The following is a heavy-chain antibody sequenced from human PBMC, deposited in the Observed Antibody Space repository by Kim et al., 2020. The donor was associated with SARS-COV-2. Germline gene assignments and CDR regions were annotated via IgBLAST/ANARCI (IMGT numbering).Heavy chain of an antibody. J-gene: IGHJ4*02. V-gene: IGHV1-69*13. CDR1: GGTFSGYA. CDR2: IIPIFGTA. CDR3: AREPYCSGGSCYSPFLDY. D-gene: IGHD2-15*01. Sequence: SVKVSCKASGGTFSGYAISWVRQAPGQGLEWMGGIIPIFGTANYAQKFQGRVTITADESTSTAYMELSSLRSEDTAVYYCAREPYCSGGSCYSPFLDYWGQGTLVTVSS.